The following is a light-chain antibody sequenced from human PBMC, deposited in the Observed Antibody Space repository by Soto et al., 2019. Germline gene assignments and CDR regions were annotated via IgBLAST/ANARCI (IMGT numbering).Light chain of an antibody. CDR1: QSISSW. CDR3: QQYNSCPRT. J-gene: IGKJ1*01. Sequence: DIQMTQSPSTLSASIGDKVTITCRATQSISSWLAWYQHKPGEAPKLLIYDASDLETGVPLRFSGRGSETEFTLTITGLQPDDFATYYCQQYNSCPRTFGQGTKVEI. CDR2: DAS. V-gene: IGKV1-5*01.